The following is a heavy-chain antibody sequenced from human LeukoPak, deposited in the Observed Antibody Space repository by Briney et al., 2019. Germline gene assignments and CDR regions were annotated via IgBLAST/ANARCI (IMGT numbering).Heavy chain of an antibody. Sequence: ASVKVSCKASGYTFTSYGISWVRQAPGQGLEWMGWISAYNGNTNYAQKLQGRVTMTTDTSTSTAYMELRSLRSDDTAVYYCARGSSGPVGLLFGVLPYYYYGMDVWGQGTTVTVSS. D-gene: IGHD3-10*01. CDR1: GYTFTSYG. V-gene: IGHV1-18*01. J-gene: IGHJ6*02. CDR2: ISAYNGNT. CDR3: ARGSSGPVGLLFGVLPYYYYGMDV.